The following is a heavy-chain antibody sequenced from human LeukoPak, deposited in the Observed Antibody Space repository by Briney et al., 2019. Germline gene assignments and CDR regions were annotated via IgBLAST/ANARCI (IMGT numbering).Heavy chain of an antibody. CDR1: GGTFSSYA. D-gene: IGHD1-7*01. Sequence: ASVKVSCKASGGTFSSYAISWVRQAPGQGLEWMGGIIPIFGTANYAQKFQGRVTITTDESTSTAYMVLSSLRSEDTAVYYCARHSGRGYNWHYEVDYWGQGTLVTVSS. CDR3: ARHSGRGYNWHYEVDY. V-gene: IGHV1-69*05. J-gene: IGHJ4*02. CDR2: IIPIFGTA.